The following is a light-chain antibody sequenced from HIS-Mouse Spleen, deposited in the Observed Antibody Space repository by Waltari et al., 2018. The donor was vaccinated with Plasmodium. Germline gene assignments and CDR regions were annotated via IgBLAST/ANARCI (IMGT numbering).Light chain of an antibody. Sequence: SSELTQDPAVSVALGQTVRITCHGDSLRSYYASWYQQKPGQAPVLVIYGKNNRPSGIPDRFSGYSSGNTASLTITGAQAEDEADYYCNSRDSSGNHQVFGGGTKLTVL. J-gene: IGLJ3*02. V-gene: IGLV3-19*01. CDR1: SLRSYY. CDR3: NSRDSSGNHQV. CDR2: GKN.